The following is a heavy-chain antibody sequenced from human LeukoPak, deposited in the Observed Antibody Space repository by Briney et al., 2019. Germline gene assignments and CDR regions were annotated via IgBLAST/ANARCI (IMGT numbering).Heavy chain of an antibody. CDR3: ARAAYSGSYHTDY. Sequence: SETLSLTCTVSGGSVNSGSYYWNWIRQPPGKGLEWVGYIYYSGSTNYNPSLKSRVTISVDTSKNQLSLKLSSVTAADTAVYYCARAAYSGSYHTDYWGQGTLVTVSS. V-gene: IGHV4-61*01. CDR1: GGSVNSGSYY. CDR2: IYYSGST. J-gene: IGHJ4*02. D-gene: IGHD1-26*01.